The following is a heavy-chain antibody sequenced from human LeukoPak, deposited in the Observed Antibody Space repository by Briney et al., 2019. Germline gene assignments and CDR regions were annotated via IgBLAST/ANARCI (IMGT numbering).Heavy chain of an antibody. D-gene: IGHD6-19*01. V-gene: IGHV3-74*01. CDR2: ITTDGTVT. J-gene: IGHJ4*02. Sequence: GGSLRLSCAASGFTFSKYWMLWVRQTPGKGLESVSRITTDGTVTTYADSVKGRFTVSRDNVDDTMFLEMNSVSGEYTAVYYCATKQWLAPPPDSWGQGTPVTVSS. CDR1: GFTFSKYW. CDR3: ATKQWLAPPPDS.